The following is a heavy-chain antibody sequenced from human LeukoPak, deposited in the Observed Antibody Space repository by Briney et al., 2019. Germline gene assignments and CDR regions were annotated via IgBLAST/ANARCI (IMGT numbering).Heavy chain of an antibody. CDR2: ISYDGSNK. Sequence: GGSLRLSCAASGFTFSSYGMHWVRQAPGKGLEWVAVISYDGSNKYCADSVEGRFTISRDNSKNTLYLQMNSLRAEDTAVYYCAKEEPAAIVSGMDVWGQGTTVTVSS. J-gene: IGHJ6*02. V-gene: IGHV3-30*18. CDR3: AKEEPAAIVSGMDV. CDR1: GFTFSSYG. D-gene: IGHD2-2*01.